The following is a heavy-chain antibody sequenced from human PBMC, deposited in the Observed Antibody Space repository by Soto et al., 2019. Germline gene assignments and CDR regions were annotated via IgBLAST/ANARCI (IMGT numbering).Heavy chain of an antibody. V-gene: IGHV4-61*01. Sequence: SETLSLTCTVSGGSVSSGSYYWSWIRQPPGKGLEWIGYIYYSGSTNYNPSLKSRVTISVDTSKNQFSLKLSSVTAADTAVYYCARDSSLYYYDSSGHPGWFDPWGQGTLVTVSS. CDR1: GGSVSSGSYY. D-gene: IGHD3-22*01. CDR3: ARDSSLYYYDSSGHPGWFDP. J-gene: IGHJ5*02. CDR2: IYYSGST.